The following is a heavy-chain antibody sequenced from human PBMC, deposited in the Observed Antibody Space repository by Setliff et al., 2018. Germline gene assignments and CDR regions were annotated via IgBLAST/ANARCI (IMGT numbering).Heavy chain of an antibody. CDR3: ARYSSGWFFDY. CDR2: INPHGSEK. V-gene: IGHV3-7*01. Sequence: PGGSLRLSCTASGLSYINDWVSWVRQAPGKGLEWLASINPHGSEKYYADSVKGRFTISRDNAKNSLSLQMNSLRAEDTAVYYCARYSSGWFFDYWGQGTPVTVS. CDR1: GLSYINDW. J-gene: IGHJ4*02. D-gene: IGHD6-19*01.